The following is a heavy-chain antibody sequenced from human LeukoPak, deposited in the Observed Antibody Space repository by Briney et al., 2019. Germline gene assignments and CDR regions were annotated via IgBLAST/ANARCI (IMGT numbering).Heavy chain of an antibody. CDR1: GGSFSGYY. CDR2: INHSGST. D-gene: IGHD5-18*01. J-gene: IGHJ5*02. V-gene: IGHV4-34*01. CDR3: ARGSWWIRNWFDP. Sequence: PSETLSLTCAVYGGSFSGYYWSWIRQPPGKGLQWIGEINHSGSTNYNPYLKSRVTISVDTSKNQFSLKLSSVTAADTAVYYCARGSWWIRNWFDPWGQGTLVTVSS.